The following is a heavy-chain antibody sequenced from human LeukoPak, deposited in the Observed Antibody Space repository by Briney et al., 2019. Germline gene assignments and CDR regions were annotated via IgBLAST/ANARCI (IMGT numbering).Heavy chain of an antibody. V-gene: IGHV3-11*04. CDR2: ISSSGSII. CDR3: ARVGYHSLDAFDI. Sequence: GGSLRLSCAVSGFTFSDYYMSWIRQAPGKGLEWISYISSSGSIISYADSVKGRFTISRDNAKNSLYLQMNSLRAEDTAVYYCARVGYHSLDAFDIWGQGTMVTVSS. D-gene: IGHD5-18*01. CDR1: GFTFSDYY. J-gene: IGHJ3*02.